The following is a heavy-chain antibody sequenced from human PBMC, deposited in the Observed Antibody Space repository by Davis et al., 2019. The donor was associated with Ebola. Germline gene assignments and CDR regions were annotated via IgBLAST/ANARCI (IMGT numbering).Heavy chain of an antibody. CDR1: GGTFISHG. CDR3: ARVRVDYDFWSGYYTEYYGMDV. CDR2: IIPIFGTA. J-gene: IGHJ6*02. Sequence: AASVKVSCKAPGGTFISHGINWVRQAPGQGLEWMGGIIPIFGTANYAQKFQGRVTITADESTSTAYMELSSLRAEDTAVYYCARVRVDYDFWSGYYTEYYGMDVWGQGTTVTVSS. D-gene: IGHD3-3*01. V-gene: IGHV1-69*13.